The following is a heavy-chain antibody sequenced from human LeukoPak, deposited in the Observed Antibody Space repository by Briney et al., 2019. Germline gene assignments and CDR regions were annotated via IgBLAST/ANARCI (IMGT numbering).Heavy chain of an antibody. V-gene: IGHV4-4*02. J-gene: IGHJ2*01. Sequence: SETLSLTCAVSGGSISSSNWWSWVRQPPGKGLEWIGEIYHSGSTNYNPSLKSRVTISVDKSKNQFSLKLSSVTAADTAVYYCARGGGSSWYWYFDLWGRGTLVTVSS. CDR3: ARGGGSSWYWYFDL. CDR2: IYHSGST. D-gene: IGHD6-13*01. CDR1: GGSISSSNW.